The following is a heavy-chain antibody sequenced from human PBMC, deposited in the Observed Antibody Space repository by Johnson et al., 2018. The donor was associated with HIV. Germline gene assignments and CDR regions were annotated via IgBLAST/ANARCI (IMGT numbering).Heavy chain of an antibody. V-gene: IGHV3-30*02. CDR3: EKRGVLYDSTASFDAFEV. CDR1: GFSFSSYG. D-gene: IGHD5/OR15-5a*01. Sequence: QVQLVESGGGVVQPGGSLRLSCAASGFSFSSYGMYWVRQAPDKGLEWVAYIPFHGNQQYYGDSVKGRFTISRDNSRDTLFLEMNRLRFEDTAVYYCEKRGVLYDSTASFDAFEVWGQGTMVTVSS. J-gene: IGHJ3*01. CDR2: IPFHGNQQ.